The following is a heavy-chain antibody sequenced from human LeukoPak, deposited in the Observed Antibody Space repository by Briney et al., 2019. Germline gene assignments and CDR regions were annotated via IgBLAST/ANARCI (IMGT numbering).Heavy chain of an antibody. J-gene: IGHJ6*02. Sequence: GGSLRLSCAASGFTFSSYEVNWVRQAPGKGLEWVSYISSSGSTIYYADSVKGRFTISRDNAKNSLYLQMNSLRAEDTAVYYCARDFPRSHYYYGMDVWGQGTTVTVSS. CDR2: ISSSGSTI. V-gene: IGHV3-48*03. CDR3: ARDFPRSHYYYGMDV. CDR1: GFTFSSYE.